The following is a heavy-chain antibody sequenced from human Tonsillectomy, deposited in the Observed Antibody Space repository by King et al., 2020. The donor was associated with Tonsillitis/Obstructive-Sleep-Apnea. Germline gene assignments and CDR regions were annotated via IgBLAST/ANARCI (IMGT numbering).Heavy chain of an antibody. J-gene: IGHJ4*02. D-gene: IGHD3-10*01. V-gene: IGHV3-15*01. CDR1: GFTFSNAW. Sequence: VQLVESGGGLVKPGGSLRLSCAASGFTFSNAWMSWVRQAPGKGLEWVGRIKSKTDGGTRDYAAPVKGRFTISRDDSKNTLYLQMNSLKTEDTAVYYCTTDVGAYYGSGSYYTQWGQGTLVTVSS. CDR3: TTDVGAYYGSGSYYTQ. CDR2: IKSKTDGGTR.